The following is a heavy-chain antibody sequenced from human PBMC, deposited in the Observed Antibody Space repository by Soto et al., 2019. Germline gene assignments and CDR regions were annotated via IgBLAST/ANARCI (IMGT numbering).Heavy chain of an antibody. CDR1: GGTFSSYA. D-gene: IGHD3-22*01. Sequence: QVQLVQSGAEVKKPGSSVKVSCKASGGTFSSYAISWVRQAPGQGLEWMGGIIPIFGTANYAQKFQGRVTITADKSTSTAYMELSSLRSEDTAVYYCARDDNREPTYYYDSSGYYQGLDYWGQGTLVTVSS. CDR2: IIPIFGTA. CDR3: ARDDNREPTYYYDSSGYYQGLDY. V-gene: IGHV1-69*06. J-gene: IGHJ4*02.